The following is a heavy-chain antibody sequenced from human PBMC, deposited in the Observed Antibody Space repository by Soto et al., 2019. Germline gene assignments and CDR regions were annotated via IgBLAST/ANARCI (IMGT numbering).Heavy chain of an antibody. CDR1: GYTFTVYY. D-gene: IGHD4-17*01. Sequence: GASVKVSCKASGYTFTVYYMHWVRQAPGQGLEWMGWINPNSGGTNYAQKFQGWVTMTRDTSISTAYMELSRLRSDDTAVYYCARDCGYGDYYFDYWGQGXLVTVPS. CDR3: ARDCGYGDYYFDY. V-gene: IGHV1-2*04. J-gene: IGHJ4*02. CDR2: INPNSGGT.